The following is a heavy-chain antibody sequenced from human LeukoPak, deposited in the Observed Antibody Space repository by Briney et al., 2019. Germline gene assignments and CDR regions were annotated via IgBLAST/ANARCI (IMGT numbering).Heavy chain of an antibody. CDR2: IIPIFGTA. Sequence: ASVKVSCKASGGTFSSYAISWVRQAPGQGLEWMGGIIPIFGTANYAQKFQGRVTITADESTSTAYMELRSLRSEDTAVYYCASGTVTTGGYYFDYWGQGTLVTVSS. D-gene: IGHD4-17*01. CDR1: GGTFSSYA. V-gene: IGHV1-69*13. CDR3: ASGTVTTGGYYFDY. J-gene: IGHJ4*02.